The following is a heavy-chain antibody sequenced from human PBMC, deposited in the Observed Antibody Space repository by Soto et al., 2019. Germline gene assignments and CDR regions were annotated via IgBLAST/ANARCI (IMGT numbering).Heavy chain of an antibody. V-gene: IGHV3-30*03. CDR2: ISYDGSNK. CDR3: ARERYDSSGYAFDY. D-gene: IGHD3-22*01. J-gene: IGHJ4*02. Sequence: GGSLRLSCAASGSTFSSYGMHWVRQAPGKGLEWVAVISYDGSNKYYADSVKGRFTISRDNAKNSLYLQMNSLRAEDTAVYYCARERYDSSGYAFDYWGQGTLVTVSS. CDR1: GSTFSSYG.